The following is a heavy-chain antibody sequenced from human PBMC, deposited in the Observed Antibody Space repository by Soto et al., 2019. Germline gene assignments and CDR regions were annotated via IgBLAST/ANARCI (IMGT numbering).Heavy chain of an antibody. J-gene: IGHJ4*02. V-gene: IGHV3-23*01. D-gene: IGHD6-19*01. CDR2: ISGSGQTT. CDR1: GFTFSRFA. Sequence: EVQLLESGGGLGQPGGSLRLSCAGSGFTFSRFAMSWVRQVPGKGLEWVSAISGSGQTTYYADSVKGRFTVSRDNSKNTLYLQMSSLRGEDTAVYYCVKPSGWYPDYWGQGTHVTVSS. CDR3: VKPSGWYPDY.